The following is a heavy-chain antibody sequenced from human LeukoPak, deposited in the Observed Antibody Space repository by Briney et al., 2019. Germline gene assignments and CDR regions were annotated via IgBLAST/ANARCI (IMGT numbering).Heavy chain of an antibody. CDR3: ARGGAYYDSSGYPLLDY. Sequence: GSLRLSCAASGLIFNNYAMSWFRQAPGKGLEWVSAISGSGGTTYYADSVKGRFTISRDNSKNTLYLQMNSLRAEDTAVYYCARGGAYYDSSGYPLLDYWGQGTLVTVSS. CDR2: ISGSGGTT. CDR1: GLIFNNYA. J-gene: IGHJ4*02. V-gene: IGHV3-23*01. D-gene: IGHD3-22*01.